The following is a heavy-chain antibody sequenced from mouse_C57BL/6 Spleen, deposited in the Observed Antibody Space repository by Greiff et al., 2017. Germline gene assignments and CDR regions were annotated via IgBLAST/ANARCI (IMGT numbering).Heavy chain of an antibody. CDR3: AYGNYPAWFAY. D-gene: IGHD2-1*01. CDR1: GYTFTSYW. Sequence: QVQLKQPGAELVKPGASVKLSCKASGYTFTSYWMHWVKQRPGRGLEWIGRIDPNSGGTKYNEKFKSKATLTVDKPSSTAYMQLSSLTSEDSAVYYCAYGNYPAWFAYWGQGTLVTVSA. V-gene: IGHV1-72*01. CDR2: IDPNSGGT. J-gene: IGHJ3*01.